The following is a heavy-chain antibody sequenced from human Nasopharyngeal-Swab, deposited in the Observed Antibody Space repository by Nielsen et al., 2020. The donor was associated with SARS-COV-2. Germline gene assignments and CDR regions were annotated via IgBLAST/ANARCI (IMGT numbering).Heavy chain of an antibody. V-gene: IGHV4-59*01. D-gene: IGHD4-17*01. J-gene: IGHJ6*02. CDR1: GGSISSYY. Sequence: SETLSLTCTVSGGSISSYYWSWIRQPPGKGLEWIGYIYYSGSTNYNPSLKSRVTMSVDTSKNQFSLKLSSVTAADTAVYYCARDLTVTTPYGMDVWGQGTTVTVSS. CDR3: ARDLTVTTPYGMDV. CDR2: IYYSGST.